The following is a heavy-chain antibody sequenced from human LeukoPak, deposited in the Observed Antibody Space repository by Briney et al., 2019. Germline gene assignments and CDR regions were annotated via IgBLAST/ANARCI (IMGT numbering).Heavy chain of an antibody. V-gene: IGHV3-30-3*01. CDR3: ARSWPGIAAAGTFWFDP. J-gene: IGHJ5*02. Sequence: PGRSLRLSCAASGFTFSSYAMHWVRQAPGKGLEWVAVISYDGSNKYYADSVKGRFTISRDNSKNTLYLQMNSLRAEDTAVYYCARSWPGIAAAGTFWFDPWGQGTLVTVSS. CDR2: ISYDGSNK. CDR1: GFTFSSYA. D-gene: IGHD6-13*01.